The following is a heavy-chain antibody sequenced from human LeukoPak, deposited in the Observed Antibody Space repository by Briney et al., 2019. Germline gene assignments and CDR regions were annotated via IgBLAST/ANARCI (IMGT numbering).Heavy chain of an antibody. CDR1: GGTFSSYA. D-gene: IGHD2-21*02. V-gene: IGHV1-69*05. J-gene: IGHJ5*02. Sequence: ASVKVSCKASGGTFSSYAISWVRQAPGQGLEWMGRIIPIFGTANYVRKFQGRVTITTDESTSTAYIELSSLRSEDTAVYYCARDRDCGGDCYRYDPWGQGTLVTVSS. CDR3: ARDRDCGGDCYRYDP. CDR2: IIPIFGTA.